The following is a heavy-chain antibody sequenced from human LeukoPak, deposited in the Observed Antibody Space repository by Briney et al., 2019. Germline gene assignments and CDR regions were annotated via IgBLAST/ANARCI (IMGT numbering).Heavy chain of an antibody. CDR1: GFTVSSNY. D-gene: IGHD3-9*01. CDR2: IYSGGST. CDR3: ARAEEGLRYFDWLLGY. Sequence: GGSLRLSCAASGFTVSSNYMSWVRQAPGKGLEWVSVIYSGGSTYYADSVKGRFTISRDNSKNTLYLQMNSLRAEDTAVYYCARAEEGLRYFDWLLGYWGQGTLVTVSS. J-gene: IGHJ4*02. V-gene: IGHV3-66*01.